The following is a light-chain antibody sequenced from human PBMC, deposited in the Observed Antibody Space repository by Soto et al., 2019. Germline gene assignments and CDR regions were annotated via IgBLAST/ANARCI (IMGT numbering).Light chain of an antibody. V-gene: IGKV3-11*01. Sequence: DIVLTQSPATLSLSPGERATLSCTASQSVGTSLAWYKQQPGQAPRLLIHDASNRATGVPARFSGSGSGTDFTLTVSSLEPEDFALYYCQQRSNWPPEITFGQGTRLEIK. J-gene: IGKJ5*01. CDR2: DAS. CDR1: QSVGTS. CDR3: QQRSNWPPEIT.